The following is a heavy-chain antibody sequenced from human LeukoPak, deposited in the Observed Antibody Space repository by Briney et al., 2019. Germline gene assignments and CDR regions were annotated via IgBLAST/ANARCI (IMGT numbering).Heavy chain of an antibody. V-gene: IGHV4-31*03. CDR1: GGSISSGGYY. CDR3: ARASYGSGNWFDP. J-gene: IGHJ5*02. D-gene: IGHD3-10*01. Sequence: SQTLSLTCTVSGGSISSGGYYWSWIRQHPGKGLEWIAYIYYSGSTYYNPSLKSRVTVSVDTSQNHFSLNLSSVTAADTAVYYCARASYGSGNWFDPWGQGTLVTVSS. CDR2: IYYSGST.